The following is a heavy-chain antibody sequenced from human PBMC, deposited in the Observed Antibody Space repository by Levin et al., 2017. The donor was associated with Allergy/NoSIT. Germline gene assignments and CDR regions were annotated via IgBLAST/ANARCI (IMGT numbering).Heavy chain of an antibody. Sequence: SQTLSLTCAISGDSVSSNSAAWNWIRQSPSRGLEWLGRTYYRSKWYNDYAVSVKSRITINPDTSKNQFSLQLNSVTPEDTAVYYCARDHGSLEVDYYYYYGMDGWGQGTTVTVSS. CDR1: GDSVSSNSAA. CDR2: TYYRSKWYN. D-gene: IGHD3-3*01. V-gene: IGHV6-1*01. J-gene: IGHJ6*02. CDR3: ARDHGSLEVDYYYYYGMDG.